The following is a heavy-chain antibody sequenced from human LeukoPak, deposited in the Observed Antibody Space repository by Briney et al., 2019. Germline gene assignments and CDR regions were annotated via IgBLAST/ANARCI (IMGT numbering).Heavy chain of an antibody. V-gene: IGHV3-48*04. D-gene: IGHD5-24*01. J-gene: IGHJ4*02. Sequence: GGSLRLSCAASGFTFSSYSMNWVRQAPGKGLEWVSYISSSSSTIYYADSVKGRSTISRDNAKNSLYLQMNSLRAEDTAVYYCARDGRDGYTPFDYWGQGTLVTVSS. CDR1: GFTFSSYS. CDR3: ARDGRDGYTPFDY. CDR2: ISSSSSTI.